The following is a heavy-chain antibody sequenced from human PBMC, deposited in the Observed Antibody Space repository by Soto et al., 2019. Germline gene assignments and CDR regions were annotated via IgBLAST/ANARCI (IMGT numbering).Heavy chain of an antibody. CDR1: GYTFTSYG. Sequence: GASVKVSCKASGYTFTSYGISWGRQAPGQGLEWMGWISAYNGNTNYAQKLQGRVTMTTDTSTSTAYMELRSLRSDDTAVYYCGRIRGYSYGPPTAFDIWGQGTMVTVSS. D-gene: IGHD5-18*01. CDR3: GRIRGYSYGPPTAFDI. V-gene: IGHV1-18*01. CDR2: ISAYNGNT. J-gene: IGHJ3*02.